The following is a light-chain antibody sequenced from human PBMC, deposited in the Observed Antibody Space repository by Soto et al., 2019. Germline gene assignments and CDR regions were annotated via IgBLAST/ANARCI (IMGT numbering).Light chain of an antibody. V-gene: IGKV1-5*01. CDR1: QSISRG. CDR3: MQATHWPWT. J-gene: IGKJ5*01. CDR2: GVS. Sequence: DIQMTQSPSTLSASVGDRVTITCRASQSISRGLAWYQQKPGKAPKFLIDGVSSLKSGVPSRFSGSGSGTDFTLKISRVEAEDVGVYYCMQATHWPWTFGQGTRLEIK.